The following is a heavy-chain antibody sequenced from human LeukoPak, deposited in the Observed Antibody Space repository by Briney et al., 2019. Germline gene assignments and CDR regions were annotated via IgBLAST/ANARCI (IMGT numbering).Heavy chain of an antibody. J-gene: IGHJ5*02. Sequence: SETLSLTCTVPGGSISSYYWSWIRQPPGKGLEWIGYIYYSGSTHYNPSLKSRVTISVDTSKNQFSLKLSSATAADTAVYYCVRVRRIGAALGWFDPWGQGTLVTVSS. CDR3: VRVRRIGAALGWFDP. V-gene: IGHV4-59*12. CDR1: GGSISSYY. CDR2: IYYSGST. D-gene: IGHD6-13*01.